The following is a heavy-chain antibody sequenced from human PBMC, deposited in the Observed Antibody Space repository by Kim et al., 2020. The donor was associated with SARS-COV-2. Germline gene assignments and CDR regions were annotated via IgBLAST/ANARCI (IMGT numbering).Heavy chain of an antibody. CDR2: IYSGGST. CDR3: ARNSYSSSWDFDY. D-gene: IGHD6-13*01. V-gene: IGHV3-66*02. Sequence: GGSLRLSCAASGFTVSSNYMSWVRQAPGKGLEWVSVIYSGGSTYYADSVKGRFTISRDNSKNTLYLQMNSLRAEDTAVYYCARNSYSSSWDFDYWGQGTLVTVSS. CDR1: GFTVSSNY. J-gene: IGHJ4*02.